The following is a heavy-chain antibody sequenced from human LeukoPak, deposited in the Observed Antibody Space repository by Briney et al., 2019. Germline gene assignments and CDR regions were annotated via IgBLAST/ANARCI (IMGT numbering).Heavy chain of an antibody. CDR3: ARVAESGYYDSSVLDY. CDR1: GGTFSSYA. Sequence: SVKVSCKASGGTFSSYAISWVRQAPGQGLEWMGRIIPILGIANYAQKFQGRVTITADKSTSTAYMELSSLRSEDSAVYYCARVAESGYYDSSVLDYWGQGTLVTVSS. CDR2: IIPILGIA. J-gene: IGHJ4*02. V-gene: IGHV1-69*04. D-gene: IGHD3-22*01.